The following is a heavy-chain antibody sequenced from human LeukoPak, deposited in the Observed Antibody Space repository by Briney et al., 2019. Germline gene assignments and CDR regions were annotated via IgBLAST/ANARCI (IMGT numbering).Heavy chain of an antibody. CDR3: ARGACSSTSCQMTDY. CDR2: INPNSGGT. Sequence: ASVKVSCKASGYTFTGYYMHWVRQAPGQGLEWMGWINPNSGGTNYAQKFQGRVTMTRDTSISTAYKELSRLRSDDTAVYYGARGACSSTSCQMTDYWGQGTLVTVSS. J-gene: IGHJ4*02. V-gene: IGHV1-2*02. D-gene: IGHD2-2*01. CDR1: GYTFTGYY.